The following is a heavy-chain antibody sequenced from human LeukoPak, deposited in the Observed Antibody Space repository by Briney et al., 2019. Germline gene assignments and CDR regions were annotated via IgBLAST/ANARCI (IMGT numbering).Heavy chain of an antibody. CDR3: ARGLTYYYDSSGYSDFDY. CDR1: GYSFTSYW. CDR2: IYPGDSDT. D-gene: IGHD3-22*01. J-gene: IGHJ4*02. V-gene: IGHV5-51*01. Sequence: GESLKISCKGSGYSFTSYWIGWVRQMPGKSLEWMGIIYPGDSDTRYSPSFQGQVTISADKSISTAYLQWSSLKASDTAMYYCARGLTYYYDSSGYSDFDYWGQGTLVTVSS.